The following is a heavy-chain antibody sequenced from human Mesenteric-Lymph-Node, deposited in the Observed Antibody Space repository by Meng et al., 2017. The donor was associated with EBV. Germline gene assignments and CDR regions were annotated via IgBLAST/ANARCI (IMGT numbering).Heavy chain of an antibody. J-gene: IGHJ4*02. CDR2: ICDSGGS. CDR1: GASDSSGQYY. D-gene: IGHD1-26*01. CDR3: TRDGGALAADS. Sequence: MQYAGPVRRTRAGSLVFSEAFRGASDSSGQYYWSWVRQHPGKGLEWMRYICDSGGSSYNPPLTRRAAISLATSQNQFSLRMMCVTAADMSLYYCTRDGGALAADSWGQGTLVTVSS. V-gene: IGHV4-30-4*02.